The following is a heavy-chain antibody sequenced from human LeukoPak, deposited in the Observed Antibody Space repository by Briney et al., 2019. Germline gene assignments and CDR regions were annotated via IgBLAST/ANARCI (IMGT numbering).Heavy chain of an antibody. CDR2: IYNSGST. CDR3: ARVANRGGRGDSYYFDY. J-gene: IGHJ4*02. V-gene: IGHV4-59*01. D-gene: IGHD2-21*02. CDR1: GDSIGSYY. Sequence: SETLSLTCTVSGDSIGSYYWSWIRQPPGKGLEWIGDIYNSGSTNYNPSLKSRVTISVDTSKNQFSLKLSSVTAADTAVYYCARVANRGGRGDSYYFDYWGQGTLVTVSS.